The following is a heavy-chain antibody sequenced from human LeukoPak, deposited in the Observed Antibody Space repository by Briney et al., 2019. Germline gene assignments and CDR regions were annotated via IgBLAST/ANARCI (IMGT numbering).Heavy chain of an antibody. V-gene: IGHV3-30-3*01. Sequence: PGGSLRLSCAASAFTFTNYAIHWVRQAPGKGLEWVSVISYDGSDKYYADSVKGRFTISRDNSKNTLFLQMNSLRAEDTAVYYCAREGEQLVLDFWGQGTLVTVSS. CDR1: AFTFTNYA. J-gene: IGHJ4*02. CDR2: ISYDGSDK. D-gene: IGHD6-13*01. CDR3: AREGEQLVLDF.